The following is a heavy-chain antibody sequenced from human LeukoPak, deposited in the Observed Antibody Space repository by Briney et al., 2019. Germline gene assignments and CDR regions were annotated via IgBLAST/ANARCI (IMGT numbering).Heavy chain of an antibody. Sequence: SETLSLTRAVSDGSASGDIWSWIRHPPGKELEWGGEINHSGRPNYNPSLKSRVTISVDISKDVCSLKLTSVTAVDTAVYYCVQSTDQYFYGMDVWGQGTSVTVSS. J-gene: IGHJ6*02. D-gene: IGHD2-2*01. CDR1: DGSASGDI. V-gene: IGHV4-34*01. CDR2: INHSGRP. CDR3: VQSTDQYFYGMDV.